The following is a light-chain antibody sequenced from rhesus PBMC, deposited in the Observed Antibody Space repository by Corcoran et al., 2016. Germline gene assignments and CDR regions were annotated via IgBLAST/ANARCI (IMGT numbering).Light chain of an antibody. Sequence: EIVMTQSPATLSLSPGERATLSCRASQSVSSSLAWYQQKPGQAPQLLIYGASSRATGIPDRFSGSGSGTEFTLTISSLGPEDVGVYYCQQDYSWPFTFDPGTKLDIK. CDR3: QQDYSWPFT. V-gene: IGKV3-42*01. J-gene: IGKJ3*01. CDR2: GAS. CDR1: QSVSSS.